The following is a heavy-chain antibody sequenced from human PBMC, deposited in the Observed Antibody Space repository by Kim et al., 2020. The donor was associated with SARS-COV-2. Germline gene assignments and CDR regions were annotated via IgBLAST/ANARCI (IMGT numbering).Heavy chain of an antibody. V-gene: IGHV3-21*01. CDR3: ARVGVVVVTYLPNAFAI. Sequence: GGSLRLSCAASGFTFSSYSMNWVRQAPGKGLEWVSSISSSSSYIYYADSVKGRFTISRDNAKNSLYLQMNSLRAEDTAVYYCARVGVVVVTYLPNAFAIWGQGTMVTVSS. J-gene: IGHJ3*02. CDR2: ISSSSSYI. D-gene: IGHD3-22*01. CDR1: GFTFSSYS.